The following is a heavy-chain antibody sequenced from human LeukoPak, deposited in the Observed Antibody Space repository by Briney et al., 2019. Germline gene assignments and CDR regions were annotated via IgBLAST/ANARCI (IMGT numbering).Heavy chain of an antibody. D-gene: IGHD5-24*01. V-gene: IGHV4-59*01. Sequence: PSETLSLTCTVSGGSISSYYWSWIRQPAGKGLEWIGFIYYTGSTNYNPSLKSRVTISLDTSKNQFSLRLTSVTAADTAVYYCARGTDGRRYFDLWGRGTLLTVSS. CDR3: ARGTDGRRYFDL. CDR1: GGSISSYY. J-gene: IGHJ2*01. CDR2: IYYTGST.